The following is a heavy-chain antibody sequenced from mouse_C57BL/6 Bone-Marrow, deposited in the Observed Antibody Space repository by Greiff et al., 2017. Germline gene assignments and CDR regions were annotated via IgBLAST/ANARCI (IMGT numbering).Heavy chain of an antibody. V-gene: IGHV1-81*01. CDR2: IYPRSGNT. CDR3: ARGGYCWCAY. Sequence: VLLVESGAELARPGASVKLSCRASGYTFTSYGISWVKQRTGQGLEWIGEIYPRSGNTDYNHKFKGKATLTADKSSSTAYMELRSLTSEDSAVYFGARGGYCWCAYGGQGTVVTVSA. CDR1: GYTFTSYG. J-gene: IGHJ3*01. D-gene: IGHD2-3*01.